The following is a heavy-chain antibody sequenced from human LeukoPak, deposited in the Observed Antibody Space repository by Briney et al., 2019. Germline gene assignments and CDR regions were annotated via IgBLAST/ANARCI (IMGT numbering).Heavy chain of an antibody. CDR3: ARDRGSVLRFLEWLLGPDY. J-gene: IGHJ4*02. D-gene: IGHD3-3*01. Sequence: GGSLRLSCAASGFTFSSYSMNWVRQAPGKGLEWVSSIGSSSSYIYYADSVKGRFTISRDNAKNSLYLQMNSLRAEDTAVYYCARDRGSVLRFLEWLLGPDYWGQGTLVTVSS. CDR1: GFTFSSYS. V-gene: IGHV3-21*01. CDR2: IGSSSSYI.